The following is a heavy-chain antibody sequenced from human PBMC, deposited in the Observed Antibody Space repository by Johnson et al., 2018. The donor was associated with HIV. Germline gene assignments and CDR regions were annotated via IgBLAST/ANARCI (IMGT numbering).Heavy chain of an antibody. J-gene: IGHJ3*02. CDR2: IYSGGST. Sequence: VRLVESGGGLVQPGGSLRLSCAASGFTVSSNYMSWVRQAPGKGLEWVSVIYSGGSTYYADSVKGRFTISRDNSKNTLYLQMNSLRAEDTAVYYCARDLDLREDLAFDIWGQGTMVTVSS. CDR3: ARDLDLREDLAFDI. V-gene: IGHV3-66*01. D-gene: IGHD1-1*01. CDR1: GFTVSSNY.